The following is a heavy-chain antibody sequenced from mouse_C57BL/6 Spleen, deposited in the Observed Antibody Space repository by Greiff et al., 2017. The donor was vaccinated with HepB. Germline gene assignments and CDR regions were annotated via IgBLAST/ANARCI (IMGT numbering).Heavy chain of an antibody. CDR1: GFTFSDYG. V-gene: IGHV5-17*01. CDR3: ARYYEYFDV. CDR2: ISSGSSTI. D-gene: IGHD2-4*01. Sequence: EVKLMESGGGLVKPGGSLKLSCAASGFTFSDYGMHWVRQAPEKGLEWVAYISSGSSTIYYADTVKGRFTISRDNAKNTLFLQMTSLRSEDTAMYYCARYYEYFDVWGTGTTVTVSS. J-gene: IGHJ1*03.